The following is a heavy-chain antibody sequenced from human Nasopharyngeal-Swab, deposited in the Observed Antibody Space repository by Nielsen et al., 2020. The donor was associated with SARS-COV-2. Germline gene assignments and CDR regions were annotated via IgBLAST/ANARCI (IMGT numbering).Heavy chain of an antibody. J-gene: IGHJ4*02. D-gene: IGHD2-2*02. CDR2: IIPIFGTA. CDR3: ARAGYCSSTSCDTTDY. Sequence: SVKVSCEASGGTFSSYAISWVRQAPGQGLEWMGGIIPIFGTANYAQKFQGRVTITADESTSTAYMELSSLRSEDTAVYYCARAGYCSSTSCDTTDYWGQGTLVTVSS. CDR1: GGTFSSYA. V-gene: IGHV1-69*13.